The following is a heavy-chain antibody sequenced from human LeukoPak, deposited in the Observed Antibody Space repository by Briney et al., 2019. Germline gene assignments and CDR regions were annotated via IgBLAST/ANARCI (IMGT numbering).Heavy chain of an antibody. CDR2: INPTGTTT. V-gene: IGHV1-46*01. D-gene: IGHD1-26*01. Sequence: ASVKVSCKASGYTITNNWMHWVRQAPGQGLEWVGLINPTGTTTLYAQKFQGRVTLTRDMSTSTVYMELSSLRSEDTAVYYCAGGSGSPDYWGQGTLVTVSS. J-gene: IGHJ4*02. CDR1: GYTITNNW. CDR3: AGGSGSPDY.